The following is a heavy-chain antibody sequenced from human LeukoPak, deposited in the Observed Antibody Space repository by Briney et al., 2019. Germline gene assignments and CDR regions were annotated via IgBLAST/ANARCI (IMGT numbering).Heavy chain of an antibody. J-gene: IGHJ5*02. D-gene: IGHD6-6*01. Sequence: SETLSLTCTVSGDSITTGGTYWSWIRQPPGKGLEWMGYIHQRGATYSNPPLRSRVTVSADRSNNQFSLRVISVTAADTAVYYCARMLAARPDDDRWGQGTLVTVSS. V-gene: IGHV4-30-2*01. CDR1: GDSITTGGTY. CDR2: IHQRGAT. CDR3: ARMLAARPDDDR.